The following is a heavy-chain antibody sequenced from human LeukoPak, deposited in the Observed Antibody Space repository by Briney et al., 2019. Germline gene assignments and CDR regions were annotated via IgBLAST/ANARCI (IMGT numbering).Heavy chain of an antibody. J-gene: IGHJ3*02. CDR3: ATPYCSSISYLDVFRM. CDR1: GGSISSSNYY. D-gene: IGHD2-2*01. CDR2: IYYSGST. Sequence: SETLTLTCTVSGGSISSSNYYWGWIRQPPGKGLEWIGSIYYSGSTYYNPSLKSRLTISVDTSKNQFSLQLTSVTAADTATYYCATPYCSSISYLDVFRMWGQGTRVTVSS. V-gene: IGHV4-39*07.